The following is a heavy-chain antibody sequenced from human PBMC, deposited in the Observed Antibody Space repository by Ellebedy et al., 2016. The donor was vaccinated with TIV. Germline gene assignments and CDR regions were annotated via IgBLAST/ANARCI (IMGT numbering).Heavy chain of an antibody. Sequence: AASVKVSCKASGCTFSSYAISWVRQAPGQGLEWMGRIIPILGIANYTQKFQGRVTITADKSTSTAYMELSSLRSEDTAVYYCARTYGDYVLDYWGQGTLVTVSS. J-gene: IGHJ4*02. V-gene: IGHV1-69*04. CDR2: IIPILGIA. CDR1: GCTFSSYA. D-gene: IGHD4-17*01. CDR3: ARTYGDYVLDY.